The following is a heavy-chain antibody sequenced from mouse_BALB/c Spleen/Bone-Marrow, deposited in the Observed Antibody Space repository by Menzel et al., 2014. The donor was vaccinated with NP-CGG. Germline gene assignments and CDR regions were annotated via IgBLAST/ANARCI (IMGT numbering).Heavy chain of an antibody. D-gene: IGHD2-14*01. Sequence: QAQLQQSGSVLVRSGTSVKLSCKASGYTFTSSWIHGARQRPGQGLEWIGEIHPNSGNTNYNEKIKGKATLTIDTSSSTAYVDLSSLTSEDSAVYYCARHHRYAYYFGYWGQGTTLTISS. CDR1: GYTFTSSW. CDR3: ARHHRYAYYFGY. CDR2: IHPNSGNT. J-gene: IGHJ2*01. V-gene: IGHV1S130*01.